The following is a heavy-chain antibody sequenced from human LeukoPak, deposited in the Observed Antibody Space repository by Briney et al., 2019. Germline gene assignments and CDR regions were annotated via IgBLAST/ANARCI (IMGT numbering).Heavy chain of an antibody. V-gene: IGHV3-53*04. J-gene: IGHJ4*02. D-gene: IGHD3-3*01. CDR3: ARGNPLITIFGVVRRISENYFDY. CDR2: IYSGDST. CDR1: GFTVSSNY. Sequence: PGGSLRLSCAASGFTVSSNYMSWVRQAPGKGLEWVSVIYSGDSTYYADSVKGRFTISRHNSKNTLYLQMNSLRAEDTAVYYCARGNPLITIFGVVRRISENYFDYWGQETLVTVSS.